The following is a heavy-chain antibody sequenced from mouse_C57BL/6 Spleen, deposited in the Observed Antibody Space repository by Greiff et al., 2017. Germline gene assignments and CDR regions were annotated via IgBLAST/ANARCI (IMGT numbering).Heavy chain of an antibody. CDR3: AFYAMDY. Sequence: EVQLLQSGPVLVKPGASVKMSCKASGYTFTDYYMNWVKQSHGKSLEWIGVINPYNGGTSYNQKFKGKATLTVDKSSSTAYMDLNSLMSEDSAVYYCAFYAMDYWGQGTSVTVSS. J-gene: IGHJ4*01. CDR1: GYTFTDYY. V-gene: IGHV1-19*01. CDR2: INPYNGGT.